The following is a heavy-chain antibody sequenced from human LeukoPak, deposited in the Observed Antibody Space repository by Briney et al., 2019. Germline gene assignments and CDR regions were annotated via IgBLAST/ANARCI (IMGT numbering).Heavy chain of an antibody. D-gene: IGHD5-18*01. V-gene: IGHV1-46*01. CDR3: ARGGREYSYGPTDY. Sequence: ASVKVSCKASGYTFSSYYMHWVRQAPGQGLEWMGTIHPNIGTTNYAQKFQGSVTMTRDRSTSTVYMELSSPRSEDTAVYYCARGGREYSYGPTDYWGQGTLVTVSS. CDR2: IHPNIGTT. J-gene: IGHJ4*02. CDR1: GYTFSSYY.